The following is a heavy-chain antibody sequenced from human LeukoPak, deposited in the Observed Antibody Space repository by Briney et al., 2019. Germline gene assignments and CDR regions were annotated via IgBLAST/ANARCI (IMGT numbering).Heavy chain of an antibody. CDR3: ARGGGLDV. D-gene: IGHD3-16*01. Sequence: GGSLRLSCAASGFTFSSYWMNWARQAPGKGLEWVASINHNGNVNYYVDSVKGRFTISRDNAKNSLYLQMSNLRAEDTAVYFCARGGGLDVWSQGATVTVSS. J-gene: IGHJ6*02. V-gene: IGHV3-7*03. CDR1: GFTFSSYW. CDR2: INHNGNVN.